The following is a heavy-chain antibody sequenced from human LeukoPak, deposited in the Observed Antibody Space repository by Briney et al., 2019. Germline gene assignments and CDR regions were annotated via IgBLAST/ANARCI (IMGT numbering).Heavy chain of an antibody. Sequence: GGSLRLSCAASGFTFSTSGMHWVRQAPGKGLEWVAVIWYDGSNKHYADSVKGRFTISRDNSKNTLYLQMNSLRAEDTAVYYCAKDQFVLGSSWSFDYWGQGTQVTVSS. J-gene: IGHJ4*02. V-gene: IGHV3-33*06. CDR2: IWYDGSNK. CDR3: AKDQFVLGSSWSFDY. D-gene: IGHD6-13*01. CDR1: GFTFSTSG.